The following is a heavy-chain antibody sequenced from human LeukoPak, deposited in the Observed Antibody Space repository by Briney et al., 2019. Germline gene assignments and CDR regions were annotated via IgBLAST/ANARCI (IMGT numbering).Heavy chain of an antibody. Sequence: PGGSLRLSCAASGFTFSSYSMNWVRQAPGKGLEWVSSISSTGSYIFYADSVKGRFTISRDNAKNSLYLQMNSLRAEDTAVYYCAREMDDILTGYGLDCWGQGTLVTVSS. CDR1: GFTFSSYS. CDR2: ISSTGSYI. J-gene: IGHJ4*02. V-gene: IGHV3-21*01. D-gene: IGHD3-9*01. CDR3: AREMDDILTGYGLDC.